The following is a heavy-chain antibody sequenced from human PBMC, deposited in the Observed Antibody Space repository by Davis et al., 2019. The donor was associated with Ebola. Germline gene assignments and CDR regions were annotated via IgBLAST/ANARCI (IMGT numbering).Heavy chain of an antibody. CDR2: ISGSGGST. Sequence: GESLKISCTDSVITFSSYAMTWVRQAPGKGLEWVSAISGSGGSTYYADSVKGRFTISRDNAKNSLYLQMNSLRAEDTAVYYRARSHVLLWFGDRINWFDPWGQGTLVTVSS. J-gene: IGHJ5*02. CDR3: ARSHVLLWFGDRINWFDP. V-gene: IGHV3-23*01. CDR1: VITFSSYA. D-gene: IGHD3-10*01.